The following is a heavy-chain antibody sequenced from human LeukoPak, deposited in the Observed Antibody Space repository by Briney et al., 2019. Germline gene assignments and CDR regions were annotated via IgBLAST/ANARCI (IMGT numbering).Heavy chain of an antibody. V-gene: IGHV4-31*02. CDR3: ARSFLDYMDV. CDR2: IYYSGST. D-gene: IGHD2/OR15-2a*01. Sequence: LRLSCAASGFTFSSYSMNWIRQAPGKGLEWIGYIYYSGSTYYNPSLKSRVTISVDTSKNQFSLKLRSVTAADTAVYFCARSFLDYMDVWGKGTTVTVSS. CDR1: GFTFSSYS. J-gene: IGHJ6*03.